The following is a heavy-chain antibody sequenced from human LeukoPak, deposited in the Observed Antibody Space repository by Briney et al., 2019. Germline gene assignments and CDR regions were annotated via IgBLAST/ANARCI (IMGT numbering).Heavy chain of an antibody. J-gene: IGHJ4*02. CDR2: IYYSGST. D-gene: IGHD3-10*01. CDR1: GGSISSYY. Sequence: SETLSLTCTVSGGSISSYYWGWIRQPPGKGLEWIGSIYYSGSTYYNPSLKSRVTISVDTSKNQFSLKLSSVTAADTAVYYCARSYGSGITCFDYWGQGTLVTVSS. V-gene: IGHV4-39*01. CDR3: ARSYGSGITCFDY.